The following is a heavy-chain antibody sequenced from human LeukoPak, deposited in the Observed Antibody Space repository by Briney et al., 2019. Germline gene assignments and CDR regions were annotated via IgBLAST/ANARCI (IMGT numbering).Heavy chain of an antibody. Sequence: GGSLRLSCAASGLTLSSYWMHWVRQRPDKGLVWVSYISPDGTVTRYADSVKGRFTISRDNARNTLDLQMNSLRVEDTGVYYCATPWSYWGQGALVTVSS. CDR2: ISPDGTVT. D-gene: IGHD3-3*01. J-gene: IGHJ4*02. CDR1: GLTLSSYW. CDR3: ATPWSY. V-gene: IGHV3-74*01.